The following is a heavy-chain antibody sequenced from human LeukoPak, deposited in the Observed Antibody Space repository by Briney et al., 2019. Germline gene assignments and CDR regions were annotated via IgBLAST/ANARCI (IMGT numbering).Heavy chain of an antibody. D-gene: IGHD1-26*01. V-gene: IGHV4-59*01. CDR1: GGSISSYY. Sequence: PSETLSLTCTVSGGSISSYYWSWIRQPPGKGLEWIGYIYYSGTTNYNSSLKSRVTISVDTSKNQFSLKLSSVTAADTAVYYCARASGAAFDVWGQGTMVTVAS. J-gene: IGHJ3*01. CDR3: ARASGAAFDV. CDR2: IYYSGTT.